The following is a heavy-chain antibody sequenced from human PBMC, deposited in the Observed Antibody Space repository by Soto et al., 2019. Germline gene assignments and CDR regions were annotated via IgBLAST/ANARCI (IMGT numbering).Heavy chain of an antibody. CDR3: TTGALRFLEWLLKLNLLSYYMDV. Sequence: GGSLRLSCAASGFTFSNAWMSWVRQAPGKGLEWVGRIKSKTDGGTTDYAAPVKGRFTISRDDSKNTLYLQMNSLKTEDTAVYYCTTGALRFLEWLLKLNLLSYYMDVWGKGTTVTVSS. V-gene: IGHV3-15*01. J-gene: IGHJ6*03. D-gene: IGHD3-3*01. CDR1: GFTFSNAW. CDR2: IKSKTDGGTT.